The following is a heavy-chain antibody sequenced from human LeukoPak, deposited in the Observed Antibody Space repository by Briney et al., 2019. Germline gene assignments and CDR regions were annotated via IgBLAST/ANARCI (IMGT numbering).Heavy chain of an antibody. CDR3: AELGITMIGGV. J-gene: IGHJ6*04. CDR1: GFTYSSYE. CDR2: ISSSGSTI. D-gene: IGHD3-10*02. V-gene: IGHV3-48*03. Sequence: GGSLRLSCAASGFTYSSYEMNWVRQAPGKGLEWVSYISSSGSTIYYADSVKGRFTISRDNAKNSLYLQMNSLRAEDTAVYYCAELGITMIGGVWGKGTTVIISS.